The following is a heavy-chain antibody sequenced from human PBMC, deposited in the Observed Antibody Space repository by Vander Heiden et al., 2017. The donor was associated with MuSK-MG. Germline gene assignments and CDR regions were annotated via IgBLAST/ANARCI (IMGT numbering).Heavy chain of an antibody. CDR3: ARGAYYDILTVNY. CDR2: IYTSGST. CDR1: GGPISSGSYY. D-gene: IGHD3-9*01. Sequence: QVQLQESGPGLVKPSQTLSLTCTVSGGPISSGSYYWSWIRQPAGKGLEWIGRIYTSGSTNYNPSLKSRVTISVDTSKNQFSLKLSSVTAADTAVYYCARGAYYDILTVNYWGQGTLVTVSS. V-gene: IGHV4-61*02. J-gene: IGHJ4*02.